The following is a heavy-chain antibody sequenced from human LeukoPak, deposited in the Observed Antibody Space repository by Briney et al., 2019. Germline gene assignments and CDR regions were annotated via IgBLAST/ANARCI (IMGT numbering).Heavy chain of an antibody. Sequence: GGSLRLSCAASGFTFSSYAMSWVRQAPGKGLEWVSSISSSGGSTYYADSVRGRFTISRDNSKNTLYLQMNSLRAEDTAVYFCAKYSGSYYYPPNWDSWGQGTLVTVSS. V-gene: IGHV3-23*01. CDR3: AKYSGSYYYPPNWDS. CDR2: ISSSGGST. D-gene: IGHD1-26*01. J-gene: IGHJ4*02. CDR1: GFTFSSYA.